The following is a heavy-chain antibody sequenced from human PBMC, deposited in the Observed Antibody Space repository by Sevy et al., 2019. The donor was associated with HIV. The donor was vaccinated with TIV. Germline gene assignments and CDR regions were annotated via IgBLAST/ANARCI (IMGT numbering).Heavy chain of an antibody. J-gene: IGHJ4*02. CDR3: ARVTYGDSEVITGTIFDY. D-gene: IGHD1-7*01. CDR1: GFTFSDYY. CDR2: INSGDSTI. V-gene: IGHV3-11*01. Sequence: GGSLRLSCAASGFTFSDYYMSWIRQAPGKGLELLSYINSGDSTIYYSDSVRGRFTISRDNAKNSLFLQMNSLRAEDTAVYYCARVTYGDSEVITGTIFDYWGQGTLVTVSS.